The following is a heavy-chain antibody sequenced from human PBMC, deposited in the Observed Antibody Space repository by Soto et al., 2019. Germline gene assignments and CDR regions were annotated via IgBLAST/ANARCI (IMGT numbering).Heavy chain of an antibody. CDR2: INHSGST. Sequence: SETLSLTCAVYGGSFSGYYWSWIRQPPGKGLEWIGEINHSGSTNYNPSLKSRVTISVDTSKNQFSLKLSSVTAADTAVHYCARAIFNPYYYYYYGMDVWGQGTTVTVSS. CDR3: ARAIFNPYYYYYYGMDV. CDR1: GGSFSGYY. J-gene: IGHJ6*02. V-gene: IGHV4-34*01. D-gene: IGHD3-9*01.